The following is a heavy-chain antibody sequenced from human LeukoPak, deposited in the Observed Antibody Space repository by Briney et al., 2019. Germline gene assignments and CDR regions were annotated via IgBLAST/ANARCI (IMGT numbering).Heavy chain of an antibody. CDR2: IKQDGSEK. CDR3: ARWGEYYYDPLDY. CDR1: GFTFSSYW. D-gene: IGHD3-22*01. Sequence: GGSLRLSCAASGFTFSSYWMSWVRQAPGKGLEWVANIKQDGSEKYYVDSVKGRFTISRDNAKNSLYLQMNSLRAEDTAVYYCARWGEYYYDPLDYWGQGTLVTVSS. V-gene: IGHV3-7*01. J-gene: IGHJ4*02.